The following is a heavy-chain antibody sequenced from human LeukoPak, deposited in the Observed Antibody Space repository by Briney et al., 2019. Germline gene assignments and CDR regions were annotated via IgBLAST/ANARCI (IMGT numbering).Heavy chain of an antibody. D-gene: IGHD2/OR15-2a*01. J-gene: IGHJ6*02. CDR2: ISTDGSST. CDR3: ASYLTSIPSGMDV. V-gene: IGHV3-74*01. Sequence: GGSLSLSCAASGFTFSSYWMHWVRQAPGKGLVWVSRISTDGSSTTYADSVKGRFTISRDNVKNTLFLQMNNLRAEDTAVYYCASYLTSIPSGMDVWGQGTTVTVSS. CDR1: GFTFSSYW.